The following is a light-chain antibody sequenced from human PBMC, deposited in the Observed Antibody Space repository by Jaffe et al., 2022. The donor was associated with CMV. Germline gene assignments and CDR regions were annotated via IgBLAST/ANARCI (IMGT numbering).Light chain of an antibody. CDR3: QAWDSSTVV. CDR1: KLGDKY. CDR2: QNI. J-gene: IGLJ2*01. V-gene: IGLV3-1*01. Sequence: SYDLTQPPSVSVSPGQTATITCSGDKLGDKYTSWYQQRPGQSPVLVIYQNIKRPSGIPERFSGSNSGDTATLTISGTQALDEADYYCQAWDSSTVVFGGGTKVTVL.